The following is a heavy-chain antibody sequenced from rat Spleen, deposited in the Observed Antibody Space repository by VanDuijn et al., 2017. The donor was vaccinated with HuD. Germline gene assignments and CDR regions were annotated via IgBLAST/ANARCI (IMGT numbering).Heavy chain of an antibody. Sequence: EVQLVESGGGLVQPGRSLKVYCAASGLPFSNYGMVWVRKIPTKGLKWVASSSTGGGNTYDRGSVNVRFTISRDNAKNTQYLQMDSLRSEDTATYYCARRAYYGYFDFWGPGIMVTVSS. CDR1: GLPFSNYG. V-gene: IGHV5S14*01. J-gene: IGHJ1*01. CDR3: ARRAYYGYFDF. CDR2: SSTGGGNT.